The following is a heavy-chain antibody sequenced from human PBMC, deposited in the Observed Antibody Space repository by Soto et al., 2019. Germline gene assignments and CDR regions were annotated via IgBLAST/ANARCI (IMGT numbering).Heavy chain of an antibody. CDR2: IMPIFGTA. J-gene: IGHJ6*02. CDR1: GGSFKSYD. V-gene: IGHV1-69*12. Sequence: QVQLVQSGAEVKKPGASVKVSCKASGGSFKSYDISWVRQAPGQGLEWLGGIMPIFGTADYAQKFQGRVTITADESTSTAYMELSSLTSEDTAAYDCANWRDTVHHVGNDYYGMDIWGQGTTVTVS. D-gene: IGHD1-1*01. CDR3: ANWRDTVHHVGNDYYGMDI.